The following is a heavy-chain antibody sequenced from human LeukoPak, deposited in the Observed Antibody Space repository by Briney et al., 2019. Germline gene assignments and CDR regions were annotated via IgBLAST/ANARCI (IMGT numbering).Heavy chain of an antibody. CDR1: GGSFSGYY. J-gene: IGHJ4*02. CDR2: INHSGST. D-gene: IGHD4-17*01. CDR3: ARNDYGDYRRFDY. Sequence: PSETLSLTCAVYGGSFSGYYWSWIRQPPGKGLEWIGEINHSGSTNYNPSLKSRVTISVDTSKNQFSLKLSSVTAADTAVYYCARNDYGDYRRFDYWGQGTLVTVSS. V-gene: IGHV4-34*01.